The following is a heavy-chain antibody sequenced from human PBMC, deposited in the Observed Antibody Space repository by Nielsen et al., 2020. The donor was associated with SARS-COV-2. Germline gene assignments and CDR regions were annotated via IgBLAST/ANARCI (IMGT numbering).Heavy chain of an antibody. CDR1: GFTFSSYA. Sequence: GESLKISCAASGFTFSSYAMSWVRQAPGKGLEWVSAISGSGGSTYYADSVKGRFTISRDNSKNTLYLQMNSLRAEDTAVYYCAKDLIGPYRIRPFDYWGQGTLVTVSS. CDR2: ISGSGGST. J-gene: IGHJ4*02. V-gene: IGHV3-23*01. D-gene: IGHD2/OR15-2a*01. CDR3: AKDLIGPYRIRPFDY.